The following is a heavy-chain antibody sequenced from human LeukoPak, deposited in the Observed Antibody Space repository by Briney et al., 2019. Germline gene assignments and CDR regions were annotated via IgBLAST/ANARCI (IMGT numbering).Heavy chain of an antibody. CDR2: MSAYNDRT. CDR1: GFTFSNTA. J-gene: IGHJ4*02. V-gene: IGHV3-23*01. Sequence: GGSLRLSCAASGFTFSNTAMSWVRQTPGKGLEWVATMSAYNDRTHYADSVRGRFTVSRDNSKNTLSLQLNSLREDDTAVYYCAQELSDIFVVRTDSWGQGTLVTVSS. D-gene: IGHD3-9*01. CDR3: AQELSDIFVVRTDS.